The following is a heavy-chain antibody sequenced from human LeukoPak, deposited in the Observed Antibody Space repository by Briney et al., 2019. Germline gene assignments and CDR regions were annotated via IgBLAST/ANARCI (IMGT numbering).Heavy chain of an antibody. CDR2: LRSKANSYAT. CDR3: TPLWDYYDSSGYFDY. Sequence: PGGSLSLSCAASGFTFSGSAMHWVRQASGKGLEWVGRLRSKANSYATAYAASENGRFTISRDDSKNTAYLQMKSLIDEDAAVYYCTPLWDYYDSSGYFDYWGQGTLVTVSS. CDR1: GFTFSGSA. V-gene: IGHV3-73*01. J-gene: IGHJ4*02. D-gene: IGHD3-22*01.